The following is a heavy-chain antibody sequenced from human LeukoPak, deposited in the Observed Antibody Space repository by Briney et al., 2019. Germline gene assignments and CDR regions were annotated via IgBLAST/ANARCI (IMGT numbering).Heavy chain of an antibody. V-gene: IGHV3-23*01. CDR2: ISGSGGST. CDR1: GFTFSSYA. D-gene: IGHD2-2*01. J-gene: IGHJ4*02. Sequence: GRSLRLSCAASGFTFSSYAMSWVRQAPGKGLEWVSAISGSGGSTYYADSVKGRFTISRDNSKNTLYLQMNSLRAEDTAVYYCLMEVPAASRTDYWGQGTLVTVSS. CDR3: LMEVPAASRTDY.